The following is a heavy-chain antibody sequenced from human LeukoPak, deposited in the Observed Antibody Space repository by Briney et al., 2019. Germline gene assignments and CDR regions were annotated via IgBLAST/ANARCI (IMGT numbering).Heavy chain of an antibody. V-gene: IGHV3-30*04. CDR1: GFTFSSYA. Sequence: GGSLRLSCAASGFTFSSYAMHWVRQAPGKGLEWVAVISYDGSNKYYADSVKGRFTISRDNSKNTLYLQMNSLRAEDTAVFYCARGRGIGSGWYATDYWGQGTLVTVSS. CDR3: ARGRGIGSGWYATDY. D-gene: IGHD6-19*01. CDR2: ISYDGSNK. J-gene: IGHJ4*02.